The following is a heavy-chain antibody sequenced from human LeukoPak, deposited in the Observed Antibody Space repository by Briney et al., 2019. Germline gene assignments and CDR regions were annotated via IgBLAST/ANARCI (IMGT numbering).Heavy chain of an antibody. CDR3: ARDSRRRGYTYGYRDY. D-gene: IGHD5-18*01. CDR1: GFTLSTNY. CDR2: IYSGGNT. V-gene: IGHV3-66*01. J-gene: IGHJ4*02. Sequence: GGSLRLSCAASGFTLSTNYMSWVRQAPGEGLEWVSVIYSGGNTYYADSVKGRFTISRDNSKNTLYLQMDSLRAEDTAVYYCARDSRRRGYTYGYRDYWGQGTLVTVSS.